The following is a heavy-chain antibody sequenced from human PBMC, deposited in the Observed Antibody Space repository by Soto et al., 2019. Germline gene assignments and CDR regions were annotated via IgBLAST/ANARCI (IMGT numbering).Heavy chain of an antibody. CDR2: IYSGGST. CDR3: AKTSMDYYYMDV. D-gene: IGHD2-8*01. V-gene: IGHV3-66*01. Sequence: PGGSLRLSCAASGFTVSSDYMSWVRQAPGKGLEWVSVIYSGGSTYYADSVKGRFTISRDNSKNTLYLQMNSLRAEDTAVYYCAKTSMDYYYMDVWGKGTTVTVSS. J-gene: IGHJ6*03. CDR1: GFTVSSDY.